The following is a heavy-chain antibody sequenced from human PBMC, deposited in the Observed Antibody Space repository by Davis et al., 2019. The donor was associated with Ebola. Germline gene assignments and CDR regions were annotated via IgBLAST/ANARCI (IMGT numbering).Heavy chain of an antibody. CDR1: GFTFSSYG. CDR3: ARASRTTVTILDY. D-gene: IGHD4-17*01. J-gene: IGHJ4*02. CDR2: ISYDGSNK. Sequence: GESLKISCAASGFTFSSYGMHWVRQAPGKGLEWVAVISYDGSNKYYADSVKGRFTISRDNAKNSLYLQMNSLRDEDTAVYYCARASRTTVTILDYWGQGTLVTVSS. V-gene: IGHV3-30*03.